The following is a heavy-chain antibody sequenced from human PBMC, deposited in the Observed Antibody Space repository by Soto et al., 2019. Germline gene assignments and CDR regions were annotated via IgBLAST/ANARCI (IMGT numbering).Heavy chain of an antibody. CDR2: VNPINGNT. Sequence: QVQLVQSGAEVKKPGASVKVSCKTSGYSFSEFRMHWVRQAPGQGLEWMGWVNPINGNTNYAQDFQGRDTMTRDASTKTVYMELSSLTSDDTSTVYCARENWHFDYWGQGTLITVSS. CDR1: GYSFSEFR. V-gene: IGHV1-2*02. J-gene: IGHJ4*02. CDR3: ARENWHFDY.